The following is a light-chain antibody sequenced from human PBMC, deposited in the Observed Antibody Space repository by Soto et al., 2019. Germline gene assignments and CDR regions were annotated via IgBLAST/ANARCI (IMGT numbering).Light chain of an antibody. CDR3: QQYDSYWT. CDR1: QTISNW. V-gene: IGKV1-5*01. Sequence: KVTKSGSALSPYVKDRVTITCRASQTISNWLAWYQQKPGKAPKLLIYDASSLEGGVPSRFSGSGSGTEFTLTLSSLQPEDFATYYCQQYDSYWTFGQGTKVDIK. CDR2: DAS. J-gene: IGKJ1*01.